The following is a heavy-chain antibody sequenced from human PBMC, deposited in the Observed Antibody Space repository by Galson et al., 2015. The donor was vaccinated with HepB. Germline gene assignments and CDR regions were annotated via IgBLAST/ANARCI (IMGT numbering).Heavy chain of an antibody. V-gene: IGHV1-69*13. D-gene: IGHD3-10*01. J-gene: IGHJ6*03. Sequence: SVKVSCKAPGGTFRSYAISWVRQAPGQGLEWMGGFIPMFGTANHAQKFQGRVTITADESTSTAYMEVSSLRSEDTAVYYCARDKNPTTVLRGVIENNFYYMDVWGKGTTVTVSS. CDR1: GGTFRSYA. CDR3: ARDKNPTTVLRGVIENNFYYMDV. CDR2: FIPMFGTA.